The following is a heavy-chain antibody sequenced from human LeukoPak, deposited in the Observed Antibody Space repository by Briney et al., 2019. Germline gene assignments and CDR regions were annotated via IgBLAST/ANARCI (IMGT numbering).Heavy chain of an antibody. CDR3: ARGAFGVH. CDR2: ISSSSSYI. J-gene: IGHJ4*02. D-gene: IGHD3-16*01. V-gene: IGHV3-21*01. CDR1: GFTFSSYS. Sequence: GGSLRLSCAASGFTFSSYSMNWVRQAPGKGLEWVSFISSSSSYIDYADSVKGRFTISRDNAKNSLYLQMNSLRAEDTAVYYCARGAFGVHWGQGTLVTVSS.